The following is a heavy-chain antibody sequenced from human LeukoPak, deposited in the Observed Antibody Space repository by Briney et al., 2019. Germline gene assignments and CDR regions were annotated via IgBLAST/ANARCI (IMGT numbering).Heavy chain of an antibody. CDR1: GYTFTGYY. CDR2: IKPNSGGT. D-gene: IGHD2-8*02. V-gene: IGHV1-2*02. CDR3: ARAAIRGVGSMDV. Sequence: GSVKVSCTASGYTFTGYYMHWVRQAPGQGLEWMGWIKPNSGGTNYAQKFQGRFTMTRDTSISTAYMELSRLRSDDTAVYYCARAAIRGVGSMDVWGRGTTVTVSS. J-gene: IGHJ6*02.